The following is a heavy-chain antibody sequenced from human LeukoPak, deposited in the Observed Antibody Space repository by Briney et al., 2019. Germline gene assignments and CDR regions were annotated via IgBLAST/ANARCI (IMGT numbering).Heavy chain of an antibody. CDR1: GFTVSSNY. Sequence: PGGSLRLSCVASGFTVSSNYMTWVRQAPGKGLEWVSVIYSGGSTYYADSVKGRFTISRDNSKNTLYLQINSQRAEDTAVYYCARGIWYFDYWGQGTLVTVSS. V-gene: IGHV3-66*01. D-gene: IGHD3-16*01. CDR2: IYSGGST. CDR3: ARGIWYFDY. J-gene: IGHJ4*02.